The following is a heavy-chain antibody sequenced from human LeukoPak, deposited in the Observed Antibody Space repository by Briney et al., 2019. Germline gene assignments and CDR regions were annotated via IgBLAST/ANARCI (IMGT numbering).Heavy chain of an antibody. V-gene: IGHV3-33*01. CDR2: IWSDGTTQ. J-gene: IGHJ4*02. Sequence: GGSLRLSCAPSGFIFSHYGMHWVRQAPDKGLEWVAVIWSDGTTQFYADSVKGRFTISRDSSNTVYLQMNSLRVEDTAVYFCARDAQRGFDYSNSLQYWGQGALVTVSS. CDR1: GFIFSHYG. CDR3: ARDAQRGFDYSNSLQY. D-gene: IGHD4-11*01.